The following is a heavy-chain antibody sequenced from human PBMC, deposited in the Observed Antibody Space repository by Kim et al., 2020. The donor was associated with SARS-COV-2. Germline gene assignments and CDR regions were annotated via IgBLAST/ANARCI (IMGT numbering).Heavy chain of an antibody. D-gene: IGHD2-15*01. Sequence: ASVKVSCKASGYTLTNHGMHWARQAPGQGLEWMGWIDTGNGNTEYSEKSQGRVTITRDTSASTVYMDLSSLRSEDTAMYYCASDQGGSTGYWDFWGQGTL. V-gene: IGHV1-3*04. J-gene: IGHJ1*01. CDR3: ASDQGGSTGYWDF. CDR2: IDTGNGNT. CDR1: GYTLTNHG.